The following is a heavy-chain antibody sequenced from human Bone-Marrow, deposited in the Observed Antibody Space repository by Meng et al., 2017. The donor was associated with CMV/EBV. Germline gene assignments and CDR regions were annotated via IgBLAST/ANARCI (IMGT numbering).Heavy chain of an antibody. Sequence: APVKVSCKASGYTFTSYDFFWVRQAPGQGLEWMGWISTYSGKTNYAQKFQGRVTITTDESTSTAYMELSSLRSEDTAVYYCARDRNYYGSGSYLYFDYWGQGTLVTVSS. CDR3: ARDRNYYGSGSYLYFDY. V-gene: IGHV1-18*04. CDR1: GYTFTSYD. CDR2: ISTYSGKT. D-gene: IGHD3-10*01. J-gene: IGHJ4*02.